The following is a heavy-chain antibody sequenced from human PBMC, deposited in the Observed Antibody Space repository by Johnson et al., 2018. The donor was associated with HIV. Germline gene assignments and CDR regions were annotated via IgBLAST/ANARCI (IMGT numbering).Heavy chain of an antibody. V-gene: IGHV3-30-3*01. J-gene: IGHJ3*02. CDR2: ISYGGNNK. CDR1: GFTFSTYA. CDR3: ARDFQWLEAFDI. Sequence: QVQLVESGGGVVQPGRSLRLSCAASGFTFSTYAMHWVRQAPGKGLEWVAVISYGGNNKYYADSVKGRFTISRENSKNTLYLQMNSLRPEETGIYYCARDFQWLEAFDIWGQGTMVTVSS. D-gene: IGHD6-19*01.